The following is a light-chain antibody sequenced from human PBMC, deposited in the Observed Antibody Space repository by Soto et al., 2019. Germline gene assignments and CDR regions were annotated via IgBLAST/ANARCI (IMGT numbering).Light chain of an antibody. CDR2: DVS. CDR3: CSYAGSYTFYV. J-gene: IGLJ1*01. CDR1: SSDVGGYNY. Sequence: QSALTQPRSVSGSPGQSVTISCTGTSSDVGGYNYVSWYQQHPGKAPKLMIHDVSKRPSGVPDRFPGSKSGNTASLTISGLQAGDEADYYCCSYAGSYTFYVFGTGTKVTVL. V-gene: IGLV2-11*01.